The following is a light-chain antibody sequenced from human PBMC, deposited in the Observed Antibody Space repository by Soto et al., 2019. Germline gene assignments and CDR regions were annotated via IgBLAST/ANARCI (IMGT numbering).Light chain of an antibody. CDR2: EVS. CDR1: SSDIGIYDF. Sequence: QSALTQPPSASGSPGQSVTISCTGTSSDIGIYDFVSWYQQHPGKAPKLLIYEVSKPPTGVPDRFSGSKSDNTASLTVSDLPTEDAADYYCSAYAGTDDLGVFGGGTKLTVL. J-gene: IGLJ3*02. V-gene: IGLV2-8*01. CDR3: SAYAGTDDLGV.